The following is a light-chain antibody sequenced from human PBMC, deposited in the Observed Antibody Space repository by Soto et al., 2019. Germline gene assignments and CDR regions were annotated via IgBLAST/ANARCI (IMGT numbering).Light chain of an antibody. J-gene: IGLJ2*01. Sequence: QSAPTQPASVSGSPGQSITGSCIGTSSDVGGYNYVSWYQHHPGKTPKLMIYEVSSRSSGVSNRFSGSKSGNTASLTISGLQAEDEADYYCSSYTSSSTVVFGGATKLTVL. CDR1: SSDVGGYNY. V-gene: IGLV2-14*01. CDR2: EVS. CDR3: SSYTSSSTVV.